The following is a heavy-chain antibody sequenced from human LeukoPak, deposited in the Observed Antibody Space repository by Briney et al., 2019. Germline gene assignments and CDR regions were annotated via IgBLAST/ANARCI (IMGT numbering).Heavy chain of an antibody. CDR1: GYTFSSCA. CDR3: AIHLSDSSGYFSY. J-gene: IGHJ4*02. CDR2: IDTNTGSP. V-gene: IGHV7-4-1*02. Sequence: ASVKVSCKASGYTFSSCAINWVRQALGQGLEYMGWIDTNTGSPTFAQGFTGRYVFSLDTSVSTAYLQISSLKAEDTAVYYCAIHLSDSSGYFSYWGQGALVTVSS. D-gene: IGHD3-22*01.